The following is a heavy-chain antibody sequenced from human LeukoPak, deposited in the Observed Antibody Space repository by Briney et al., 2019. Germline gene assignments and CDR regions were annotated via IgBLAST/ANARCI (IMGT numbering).Heavy chain of an antibody. Sequence: GASVKVSCKASGYTFTGNYIHWVRQAPGQGLEWMGWINPNSGGTNFAQKFHGRVTMTRDTSISTAYMDLSSLKSDDTAVYYCVRGERSSSWYPNDGWFDPWGQGTLVTVSS. D-gene: IGHD6-13*01. V-gene: IGHV1-2*02. CDR2: INPNSGGT. CDR1: GYTFTGNY. CDR3: VRGERSSSWYPNDGWFDP. J-gene: IGHJ5*02.